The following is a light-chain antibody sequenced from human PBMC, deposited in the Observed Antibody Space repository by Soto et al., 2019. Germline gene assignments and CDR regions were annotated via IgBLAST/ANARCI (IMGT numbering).Light chain of an antibody. J-gene: IGLJ2*01. CDR1: SSDVGGYNY. CDR2: DVS. CDR3: CSYAGTFVV. Sequence: QSALTQPRSVSGSPGQSVTISCTGTSSDVGGYNYVSWYQQHPGKAPKLMIYDVSKRPSGVPDRFSGSKSGNTASLTISGLQAEDEAACCCCSYAGTFVVFGGGTKLTV. V-gene: IGLV2-11*01.